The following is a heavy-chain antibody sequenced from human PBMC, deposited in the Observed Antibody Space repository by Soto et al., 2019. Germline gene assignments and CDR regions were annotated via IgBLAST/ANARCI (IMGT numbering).Heavy chain of an antibody. CDR1: GYSCTSYW. J-gene: IGHJ6*02. CDR2: IDPSDSYT. V-gene: IGHV5-10-1*01. D-gene: IGHD6-19*01. Sequence: CLKISFKGSGYSCTSYWISWVRQMPGKGLEWMGRIDPSDSYTNYSPSFQGHVTISADKSISTAYLQWSSLKASDTAMYYCARDSDSSGSNSYYGVEDSCQGTTLTV. CDR3: ARDSDSSGSNSYYGVED.